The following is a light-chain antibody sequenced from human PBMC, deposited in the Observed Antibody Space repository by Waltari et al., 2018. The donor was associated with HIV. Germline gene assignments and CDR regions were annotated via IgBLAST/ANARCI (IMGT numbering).Light chain of an antibody. V-gene: IGKV1-16*01. CDR2: GAS. CDR1: QGISNH. J-gene: IGKJ4*01. CDR3: QHYHSYPVT. Sequence: DIQVTQSPSSLSACVGAAVNITCLASQGISNHLAWIQQRPVTAPKFLIFGASILQSWVPSRFRGSGSATDFTLTINNLQAEEFATYFCQHYHSYPVTFGGGSKVE.